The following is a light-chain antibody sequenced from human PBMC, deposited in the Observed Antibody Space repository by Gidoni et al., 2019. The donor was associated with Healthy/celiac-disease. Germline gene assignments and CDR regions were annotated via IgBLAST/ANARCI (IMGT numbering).Light chain of an antibody. CDR2: VAS. J-gene: IGKJ1*01. Sequence: DSQMTQSPSTLSASVGDRVTITCRASQSISSWLAWYQQKPGKAPKLLIYVASSLESGVPSRFCGSGSGTEFTLSIRSLQPDDFATYYCQQYHSYPWTFGQGTKVEIK. V-gene: IGKV1-5*01. CDR3: QQYHSYPWT. CDR1: QSISSW.